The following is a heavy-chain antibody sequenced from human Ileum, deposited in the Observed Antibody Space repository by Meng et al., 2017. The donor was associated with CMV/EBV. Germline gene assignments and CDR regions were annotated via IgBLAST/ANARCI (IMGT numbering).Heavy chain of an antibody. V-gene: IGHV4-30-4*08. CDR3: VRQVVAASFDY. CDR2: IYYSGSP. J-gene: IGHJ4*02. Sequence: QVQLQESGPGLVKPSQILSLTCTVSGGSITSGNYYWSWIRQPPGRGLEWIGYIYYSGSPYYKPSLKSRVTISLDTSKNQFSLNLRSVTATDSAVYYCVRQVVAASFDYWGQGALVTVSS. D-gene: IGHD2-15*01. CDR1: GGSITSGNYY.